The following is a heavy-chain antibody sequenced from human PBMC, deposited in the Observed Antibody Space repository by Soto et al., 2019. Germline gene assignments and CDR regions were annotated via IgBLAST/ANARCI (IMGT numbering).Heavy chain of an antibody. CDR1: GGTFSSYA. D-gene: IGHD3-22*01. Sequence: SVKVSCKASGGTFSSYAISWVRQAPGQGLEWMGGIIPIFGTANYAQKFQGRVTITADESTSTAYMELSSLRSEDTAVYYCARDPGGGYYQGYFDYWGQGPLVTVSS. J-gene: IGHJ4*02. CDR2: IIPIFGTA. CDR3: ARDPGGGYYQGYFDY. V-gene: IGHV1-69*13.